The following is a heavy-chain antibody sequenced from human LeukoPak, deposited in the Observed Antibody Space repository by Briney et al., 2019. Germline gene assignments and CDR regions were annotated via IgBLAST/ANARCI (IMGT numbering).Heavy chain of an antibody. Sequence: GASVKVSCKASGGTFSSYAISWVRQAPGQGLEWMGGIIPIFGTANYAQKFRVTITADESTSTAYMELSSLRSEDTAVYYCARAIYYDFWSGYREYHYYYGMDVWGQGTTVTVSS. J-gene: IGHJ6*02. V-gene: IGHV1-69*13. D-gene: IGHD3-3*01. CDR2: IIPIFGTA. CDR1: GGTFSSYA. CDR3: ARAIYYDFWSGYREYHYYYGMDV.